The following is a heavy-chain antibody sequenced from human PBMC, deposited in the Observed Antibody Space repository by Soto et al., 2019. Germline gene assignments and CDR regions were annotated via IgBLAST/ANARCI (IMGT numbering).Heavy chain of an antibody. CDR1: GFTFSSYA. V-gene: IGHV3-23*01. J-gene: IGHJ4*02. D-gene: IGHD5-18*01. CDR3: AKFSYSYGTELDY. Sequence: PGGFLRLSCAASGFTFSSYAMSWVRQAPGKGLEWVSAISGSGGSTYYADSVKGRFTISRDNSKNTLYLQMNSLRAEDTAVYYCAKFSYSYGTELDYWGQGTLVNVSS. CDR2: ISGSGGST.